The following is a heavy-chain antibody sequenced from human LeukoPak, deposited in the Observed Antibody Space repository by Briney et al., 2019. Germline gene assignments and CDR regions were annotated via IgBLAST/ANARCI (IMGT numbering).Heavy chain of an antibody. J-gene: IGHJ6*03. D-gene: IGHD3-22*01. Sequence: GGSLRLSCAASGFTFSGYSMSWVRQAPGKGLEWVSYISTSGATISFADSVKGRFAISRDNAKNSMDLQMNSLRAEDTAVYYCVRIRSSGSPYFYYYYMDVWGKGTTVTVS. V-gene: IGHV3-11*04. CDR1: GFTFSGYS. CDR3: VRIRSSGSPYFYYYYMDV. CDR2: ISTSGATI.